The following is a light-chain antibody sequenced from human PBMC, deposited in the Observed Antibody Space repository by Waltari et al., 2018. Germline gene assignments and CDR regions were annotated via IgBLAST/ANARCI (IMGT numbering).Light chain of an antibody. CDR2: KDS. Sequence: SYKLTQPPSVSVSPGQTARITCSGDTLQKNYAFWYQKKPGQAPVGVIYKDSERPSGIPERFSGSSSWTTVTLTISRVQAEDEADYYCQSADTTWVFGGGTKLTVL. V-gene: IGLV3-25*03. CDR1: TLQKNY. CDR3: QSADTTWV. J-gene: IGLJ3*02.